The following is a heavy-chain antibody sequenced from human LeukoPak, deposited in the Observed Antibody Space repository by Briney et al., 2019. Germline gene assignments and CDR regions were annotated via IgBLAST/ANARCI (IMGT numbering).Heavy chain of an antibody. CDR2: IIPVLGVS. D-gene: IGHD5-18*01. CDR1: GGSFSNYV. J-gene: IGHJ4*02. Sequence: GASVKVSCKASGGSFSNYVITWVRRAPGQALEWMGRIIPVLGVSNFAQKFQGRVAITADKATNTAHMELSRLESGDTAVYYCAREGRAMIDYWGQGTLVTVSS. V-gene: IGHV1-69*04. CDR3: AREGRAMIDY.